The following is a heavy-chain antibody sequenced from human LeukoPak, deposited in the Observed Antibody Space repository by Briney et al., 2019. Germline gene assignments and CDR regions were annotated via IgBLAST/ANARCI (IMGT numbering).Heavy chain of an antibody. V-gene: IGHV4-61*02. J-gene: IGHJ2*01. CDR3: ARDAYYDSSGYYGDWYFDL. Sequence: PSETLSLTCTVSGGSISSVSYYWSWIRQPAGKGLEGIGRIYTSGSTNYNPSLKSRCTISVDTSKNHFSLKLSSVNAADTAVYYCARDAYYDSSGYYGDWYFDLWGRGTLVTVSS. CDR1: GGSISSVSYY. CDR2: IYTSGST. D-gene: IGHD3-22*01.